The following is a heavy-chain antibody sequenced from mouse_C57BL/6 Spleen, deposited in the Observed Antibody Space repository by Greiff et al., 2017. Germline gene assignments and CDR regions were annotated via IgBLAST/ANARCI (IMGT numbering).Heavy chain of an antibody. CDR3: ARYGNLYYYAMDY. CDR2: IYPRDGST. J-gene: IGHJ4*01. D-gene: IGHD1-1*01. CDR1: GYTFTDHT. Sequence: VQLQQPDAELVKPGASVKISCKVSGYTFTDHTIHWMKQRPEQGLEWIGYIYPRDGSTKYNEKFKGKATLTADKSSSTAYMQLNSLTSEDSAVYFGARYGNLYYYAMDYWGQGTSVTVSS. V-gene: IGHV1-78*01.